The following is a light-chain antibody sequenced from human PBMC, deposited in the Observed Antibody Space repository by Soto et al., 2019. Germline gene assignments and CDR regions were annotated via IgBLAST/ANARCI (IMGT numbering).Light chain of an antibody. V-gene: IGKV3-15*01. J-gene: IGKJ1*01. CDR2: GAS. CDR1: QSVSSN. Sequence: MSQSPAAVSVTTGERATLSCRASQSVSSNLAWYQQKPGQAPRLLIYGASTRATGIPARFSGSGSGTEFTLTISSLQSEDFAVDNCPQDTNWPCTSGQGSNV. CDR3: PQDTNWPCT.